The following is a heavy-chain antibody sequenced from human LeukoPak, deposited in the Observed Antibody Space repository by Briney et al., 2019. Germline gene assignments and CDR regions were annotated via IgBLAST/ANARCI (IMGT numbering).Heavy chain of an antibody. V-gene: IGHV1-18*01. J-gene: IGHJ4*02. Sequence: ASVQVSRQASGYTFTNYGITWVRQAPGQGLAWMGWISAYNGNTNDAQKVQGRVTMTTDTSTRTAYMELRSLRSDDTAVYYCARVSHYYGSEIEYWGQGTLVTVSS. CDR3: ARVSHYYGSEIEY. CDR2: ISAYNGNT. CDR1: GYTFTNYG. D-gene: IGHD3-10*01.